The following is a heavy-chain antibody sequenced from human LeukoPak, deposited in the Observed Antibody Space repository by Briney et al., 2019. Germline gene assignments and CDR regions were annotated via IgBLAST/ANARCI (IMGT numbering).Heavy chain of an antibody. CDR1: GFTFSNYW. CDR2: VNQDGGEK. J-gene: IGHJ4*02. Sequence: GGSLRLSCAASGFTFSNYWMSWVRQAPGKGLEWVANVNQDGGEKYFVDSVKGRFTISRDNAKNSLYLQMNSLRAEDTAVYFCARDRVWTFLYWGQGTLVTVSS. V-gene: IGHV3-7*01. D-gene: IGHD6-13*01. CDR3: ARDRVWTFLY.